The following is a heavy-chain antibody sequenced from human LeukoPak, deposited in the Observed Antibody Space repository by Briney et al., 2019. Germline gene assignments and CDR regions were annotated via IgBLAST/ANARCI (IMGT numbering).Heavy chain of an antibody. CDR3: AKDTYGGNPQYYFDY. CDR2: ISGSGGNT. Sequence: PGGSLRLSCAASGFTFSSYAMSWVRQAPGKGLEWVSAISGSGGNTYYADSVKGRFTISRDNSTNTLYLQMNSLRAEDTAIYYCAKDTYGGNPQYYFDYWGQGTLVTVSS. V-gene: IGHV3-23*01. J-gene: IGHJ4*02. CDR1: GFTFSSYA. D-gene: IGHD4-23*01.